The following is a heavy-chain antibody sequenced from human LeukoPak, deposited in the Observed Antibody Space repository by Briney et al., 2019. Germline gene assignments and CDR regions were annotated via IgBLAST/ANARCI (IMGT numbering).Heavy chain of an antibody. J-gene: IGHJ4*02. CDR3: AREGSYYFDY. CDR2: ISSSGSTK. Sequence: PGGSLRLSCAASGFTFSSYEIHWLRQAPGKGLAWVSYISSSGSTKLYSDSVRGRFTISRDNAKNSLYLQMNSLRAEDTAVYYCAREGSYYFDYWGRGTLVTVSS. V-gene: IGHV3-48*03. CDR1: GFTFSSYE.